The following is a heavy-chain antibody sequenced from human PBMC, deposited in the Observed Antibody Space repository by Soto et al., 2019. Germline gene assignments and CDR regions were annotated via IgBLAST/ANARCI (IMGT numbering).Heavy chain of an antibody. CDR2: IYYSGST. J-gene: IGHJ4*02. CDR1: GGSISSYY. Sequence: PSETLCLTCTVSGGSISSYYWSWIRQPPGKGLEWIGYIYYSGSTNYNPSLKSRVTISVDTSKNQFSLKLSSVTAADTAAYYCARDRRDYIWGSYRGYYFDYWGQGTLVTVSS. CDR3: ARDRRDYIWGSYRGYYFDY. D-gene: IGHD3-16*02. V-gene: IGHV4-59*01.